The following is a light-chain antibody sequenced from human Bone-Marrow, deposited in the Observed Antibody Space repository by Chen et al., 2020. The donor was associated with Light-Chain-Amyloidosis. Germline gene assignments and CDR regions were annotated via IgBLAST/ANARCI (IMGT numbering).Light chain of an antibody. J-gene: IGKJ3*01. CDR2: LGS. CDR3: MQSVQTPFT. CDR1: QSLLHSNGYYY. Sequence: DTVMTQSPPSLSVTPGEPASISCRSSQSLLHSNGYYYLDWYLQKPGQSPQLLIYLGSNRANGVPDRFSGSGSGTDFTLRISRVEAEDVGIYYCMQSVQTPFTFGPGTKVDIK. V-gene: IGKV2-28*01.